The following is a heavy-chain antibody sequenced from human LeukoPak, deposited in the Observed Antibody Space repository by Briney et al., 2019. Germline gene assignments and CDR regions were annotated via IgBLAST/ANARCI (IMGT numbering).Heavy chain of an antibody. CDR3: AREIVVRGVIDYYYYGMDV. Sequence: SETLSLTRTVSGGSISSGDYYWSWIRQPPGKGLEWIGYIYYSGSTYYNPSLKSRVTISVDTSKNQFSLKLSSVTAADTAVYYCAREIVVRGVIDYYYYGMDVWGQGTTVTVSS. J-gene: IGHJ6*02. CDR1: GGSISSGDYY. V-gene: IGHV4-30-4*01. CDR2: IYYSGST. D-gene: IGHD3-10*01.